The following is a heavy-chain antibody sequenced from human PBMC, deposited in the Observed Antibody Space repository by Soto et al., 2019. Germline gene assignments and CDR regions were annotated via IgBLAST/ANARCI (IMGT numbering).Heavy chain of an antibody. CDR2: IYYSGST. D-gene: IGHD5-12*01. CDR1: GGSISSGGYY. CDR3: ARSTDSGYEFFDY. V-gene: IGHV4-31*03. J-gene: IGHJ4*02. Sequence: SETLSLTCTVSGGSISSGGYYWNWIRQHPGKGLEWIGYIYYSGSTYYNPSLKSRVTISVDTSKNRFSLKLTSVTAADTAVYYCARSTDSGYEFFDYWGQGTLVT.